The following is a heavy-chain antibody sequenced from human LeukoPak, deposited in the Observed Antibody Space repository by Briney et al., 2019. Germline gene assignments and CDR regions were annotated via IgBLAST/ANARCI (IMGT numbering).Heavy chain of an antibody. Sequence: GGSLRLSYADSGFTFSNYWMHWVRQAPGKGLVWVSRINSDGSSTGYADSVKSRFTISRDNAKNTLYLQMNSLRAEDTAVYYCARASCSGGSCYPDPWGQGTLVTVSS. CDR3: ARASCSGGSCYPDP. J-gene: IGHJ5*02. V-gene: IGHV3-74*01. CDR2: INSDGSST. CDR1: GFTFSNYW. D-gene: IGHD2-15*01.